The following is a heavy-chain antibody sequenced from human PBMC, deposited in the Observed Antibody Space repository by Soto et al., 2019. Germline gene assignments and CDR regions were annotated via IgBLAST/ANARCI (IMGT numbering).Heavy chain of an antibody. J-gene: IGHJ3*02. V-gene: IGHV3-53*01. CDR3: ARTIAVADTLDAFDI. D-gene: IGHD6-19*01. Sequence: GESLKISCAASGFTVSSNYMSWVRQAPGKGLEWVSVIYSGGSTYYADSVKGRFTISRDNSKNTLYLQMNSLRAEDTAVYYCARTIAVADTLDAFDIWGQGTMVTVSS. CDR1: GFTVSSNY. CDR2: IYSGGST.